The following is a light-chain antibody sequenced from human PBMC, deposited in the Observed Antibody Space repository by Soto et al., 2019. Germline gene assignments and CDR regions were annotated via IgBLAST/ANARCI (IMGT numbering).Light chain of an antibody. V-gene: IGKV1-5*03. CDR2: ETS. CDR3: QQDNSNPLT. CDR1: QSFSTW. J-gene: IGKJ4*01. Sequence: DIQMTQSPSTLSASVGDRVTITCRASQSFSTWLAWYQQKPGKAPNPLIYETSILESGVPSRFSGSGSGTEFTLTISSLQPDDFATYYCQQDNSNPLTFGGGTKVEIK.